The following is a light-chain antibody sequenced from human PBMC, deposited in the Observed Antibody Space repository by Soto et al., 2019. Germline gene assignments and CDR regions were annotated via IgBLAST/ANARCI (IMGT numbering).Light chain of an antibody. V-gene: IGKV1-9*01. J-gene: IGKJ4*01. Sequence: IQLTQSPSSRSASVGDRVTITCRASQGLSSYLAWYQQKPGKAPKLLIYAASTLQTGVPSRFSGSESGTDFTLTISSLQPEDFATYYCQQVNNYPLTFGGGTKVDIK. CDR2: AAS. CDR1: QGLSSY. CDR3: QQVNNYPLT.